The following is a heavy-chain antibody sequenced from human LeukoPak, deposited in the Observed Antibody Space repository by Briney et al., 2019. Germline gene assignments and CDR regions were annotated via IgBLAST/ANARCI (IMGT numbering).Heavy chain of an antibody. CDR1: GGSVSSGSHY. Sequence: PSETLSLTCTVSGGSVSSGSHYWSWIRQPPGKGLEWIGYIYYSGSTNYNPSLKSRVTISVDTSRNQFSLKLSSVTAADTAVYSCAGSAIIHWFAPWGQGTLVTVSS. CDR3: AGSAIIHWFAP. V-gene: IGHV4-61*01. D-gene: IGHD2-2*01. J-gene: IGHJ5*02. CDR2: IYYSGST.